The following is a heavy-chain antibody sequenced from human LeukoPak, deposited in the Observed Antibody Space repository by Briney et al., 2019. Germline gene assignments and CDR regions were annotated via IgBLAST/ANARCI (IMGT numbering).Heavy chain of an antibody. CDR3: ARVGSGLVREVYYFDY. V-gene: IGHV3-21*01. D-gene: IGHD3-10*01. CDR2: LSSSNSYI. Sequence: PGGSLRLSCAASGYTFSSYSTNCVRHAPGKGLEWVSHLSSSNSYIYYADSVKGRFTISRDNAKNSLYLQMNSLRAEDTDVYYCARVGSGLVREVYYFDYWGQGTLVTVSS. CDR1: GYTFSSYS. J-gene: IGHJ4*02.